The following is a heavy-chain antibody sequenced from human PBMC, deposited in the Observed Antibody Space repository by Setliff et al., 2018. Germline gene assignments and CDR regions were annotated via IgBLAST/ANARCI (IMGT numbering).Heavy chain of an antibody. CDR3: ARDMGQPYYFES. Sequence: SETLSLTCTVSGGSISSSSYYWGWIRQPPGKGLEWIGSIYYSGSTYYNPSLKSRVTMSLDTSTNQFSLKLRSVTAADTAVYYCARDMGQPYYFESWGLGTLVTVS. D-gene: IGHD1-1*01. J-gene: IGHJ4*02. CDR1: GGSISSSSYY. CDR2: IYYSGST. V-gene: IGHV4-39*02.